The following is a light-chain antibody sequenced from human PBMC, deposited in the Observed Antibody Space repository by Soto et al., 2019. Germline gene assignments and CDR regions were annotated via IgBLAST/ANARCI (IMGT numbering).Light chain of an antibody. J-gene: IGKJ4*01. V-gene: IGKV3-15*01. CDR2: DTS. CDR1: QGIGDT. CDR3: QPYNNWPLP. Sequence: VTQSPGTVSSFPGDRVTLSCRASQGIGDTLAWYQHKPGQTPRLLIYDTSTRATGVPTRFSGSRSGAEFTLTINSLQSEDFAVYYCQPYNNWPLPFGGGTKVAIK.